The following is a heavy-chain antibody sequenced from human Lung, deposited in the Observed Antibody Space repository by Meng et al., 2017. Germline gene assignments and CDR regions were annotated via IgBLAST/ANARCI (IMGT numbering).Heavy chain of an antibody. J-gene: IGHJ4*02. D-gene: IGHD6-19*01. CDR2: ISVYNVNT. CDR1: GYPFTNYG. V-gene: IGHV1-18*01. CDR3: ARSPYSSGWPNFDS. Sequence: QVHLVQSGAEVREPGASVKVSCKASGYPFTNYGISWVRQAPGQGLEWMGWISVYNVNTNYAQKCQGRVTMTTDTSTSTTYMELRSLRSDDTGVYYCARSPYSSGWPNFDSWGQGTLVTVSS.